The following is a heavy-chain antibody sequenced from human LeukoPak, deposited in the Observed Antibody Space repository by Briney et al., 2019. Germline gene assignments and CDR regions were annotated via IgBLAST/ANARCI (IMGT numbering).Heavy chain of an antibody. D-gene: IGHD3-10*01. CDR1: GGTFSSYA. J-gene: IGHJ4*02. V-gene: IGHV1-8*02. Sequence: GASVKVSCKASGGTFSSYAISWVRQATGQGLEWMGWMNPNSGNTGYAQKFQGRVTMTRNTSISTAYMELSSLRSEDTAVYYCARTMVRGVTPLGYWGQGTLVTVSS. CDR3: ARTMVRGVTPLGY. CDR2: MNPNSGNT.